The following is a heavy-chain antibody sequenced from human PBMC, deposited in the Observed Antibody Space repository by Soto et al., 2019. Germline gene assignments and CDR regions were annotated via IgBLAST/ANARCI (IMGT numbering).Heavy chain of an antibody. CDR1: GYTLTELS. D-gene: IGHD3-16*02. Sequence: ASVKVSCKVSGYTLTELSMHWVRQAPGKGLEWMGWINPNTGYTDYAQKFQDRVTMTGNTSITTAYMELSSLRSEDTAVYYCVRGRVMITFGVIIVIDYWGQGSPVTVSS. CDR2: INPNTGYT. J-gene: IGHJ4*02. CDR3: VRGRVMITFGVIIVIDY. V-gene: IGHV1-24*01.